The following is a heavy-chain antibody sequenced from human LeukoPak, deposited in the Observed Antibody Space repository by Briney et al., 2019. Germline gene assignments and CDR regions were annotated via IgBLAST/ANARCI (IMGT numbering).Heavy chain of an antibody. CDR2: IYPCDSDT. V-gene: IGHV5-51*01. J-gene: IGHJ4*02. CDR1: GYSFTSYW. Sequence: GESLKISCKGSGYSFTSYWIGWVRQMPGKGLEWMGIIYPCDSDTRYSPSFQGQVTISADKSISTAYLQWSSLKASDTAMYYCARHYSSGWFDGPYYFDYWGQGTLVTVSS. D-gene: IGHD6-19*01. CDR3: ARHYSSGWFDGPYYFDY.